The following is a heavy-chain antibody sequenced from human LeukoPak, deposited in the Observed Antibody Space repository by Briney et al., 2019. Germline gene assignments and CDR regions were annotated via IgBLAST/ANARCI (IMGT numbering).Heavy chain of an antibody. CDR1: GGSISSGSYY. CDR2: IYTSGST. CDR3: ARMQWLVDWYYFDY. D-gene: IGHD6-19*01. V-gene: IGHV4-61*02. J-gene: IGHJ4*02. Sequence: SQTLSLTCTVSGGSISSGSYYWSWIRQPAGKGLEWIGRIYTSGSTNYNPSLKSRVTISVDTSKNQFSLKLSSVTAADTAVYYCARMQWLVDWYYFDYWGQGTLVTVSS.